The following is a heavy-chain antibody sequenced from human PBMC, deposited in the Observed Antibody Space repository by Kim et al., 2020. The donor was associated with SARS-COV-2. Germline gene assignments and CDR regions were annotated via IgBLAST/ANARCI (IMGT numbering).Heavy chain of an antibody. CDR2: IYPGDSDT. CDR3: ARFSPLGRYCSSTSCYFSPRGYYYGMDV. J-gene: IGHJ6*02. D-gene: IGHD2-2*01. V-gene: IGHV5-51*01. CDR1: GYSFTSYW. Sequence: GESLKISCKGSGYSFTSYWIGWVRQMPGKGLEWMGIIYPGDSDTRYSPSFQGQVTISADKSISTAYLQWSSLKASDTAMYYCARFSPLGRYCSSTSCYFSPRGYYYGMDVWGQGTTVTVSS.